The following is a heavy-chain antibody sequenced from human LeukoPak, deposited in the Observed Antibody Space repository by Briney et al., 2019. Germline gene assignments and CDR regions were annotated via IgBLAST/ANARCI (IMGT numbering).Heavy chain of an antibody. V-gene: IGHV3-23*01. CDR2: ISGRGSNT. CDR1: GLTFSSYA. Sequence: PGGSLRLSCAASGLTFSSYAMSWVRQAPGKGLEWVSAISGRGSNTYYPYSVKGRFTISRDNSKNTLYLQMNTLRAEDTAVYYCAKEFDSSGFFDYWGQGTLVTVSS. D-gene: IGHD3-22*01. CDR3: AKEFDSSGFFDY. J-gene: IGHJ4*02.